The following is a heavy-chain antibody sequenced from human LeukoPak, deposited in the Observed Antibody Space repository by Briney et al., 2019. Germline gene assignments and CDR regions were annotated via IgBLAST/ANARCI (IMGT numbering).Heavy chain of an antibody. J-gene: IGHJ4*02. CDR2: IIPILGIA. CDR3: ARDLDYYDSSGYEEYYFDY. Sequence: SVKVSCKASGGTFSSYAISWVRQAPGQGLEWMGRIIPILGIANYAQKFQGRVTITADKSTSTAYMELSSLRSEDTAVYYCARDLDYYDSSGYEEYYFDYWGQETLVTVSS. CDR1: GGTFSSYA. D-gene: IGHD3-22*01. V-gene: IGHV1-69*04.